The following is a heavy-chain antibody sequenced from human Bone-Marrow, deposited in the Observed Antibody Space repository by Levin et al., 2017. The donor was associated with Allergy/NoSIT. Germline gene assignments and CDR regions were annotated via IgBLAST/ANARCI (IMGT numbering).Heavy chain of an antibody. CDR2: ISADGSGT. V-gene: IGHV3-23*01. CDR1: GFTFSTYA. J-gene: IGHJ4*02. D-gene: IGHD1-7*01. Sequence: LSLTCAASGFTFSTYALIWVRQAPGKGLHWVSSISADGSGTYYADSVRGRFTISRDNSKNTVYLQMDSLRDEDTAVYYCTKDLLPNLGFDYWGQGTLVTVSS. CDR3: TKDLLPNLGFDY.